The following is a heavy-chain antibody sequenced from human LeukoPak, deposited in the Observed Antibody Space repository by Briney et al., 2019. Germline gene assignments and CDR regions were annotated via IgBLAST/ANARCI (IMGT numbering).Heavy chain of an antibody. D-gene: IGHD3-22*01. CDR3: ARDRDSSGLPRDY. V-gene: IGHV3-30-3*01. J-gene: IGHJ4*02. Sequence: GGSLRLSCAASGFTFSSYAMRWVRQAPGKGLEWVAVISYDGSNKYYADSVKGRFTISRDNSKNTLYLQMNSLRAEDTAVYYCARDRDSSGLPRDYWGQGTLVTVSS. CDR1: GFTFSSYA. CDR2: ISYDGSNK.